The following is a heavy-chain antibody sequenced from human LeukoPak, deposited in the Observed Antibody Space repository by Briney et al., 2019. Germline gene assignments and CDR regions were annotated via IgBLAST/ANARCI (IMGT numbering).Heavy chain of an antibody. CDR3: ARDGYYDSSGYYYAGRFDL. D-gene: IGHD3-22*01. CDR1: DGSMKSYH. J-gene: IGHJ2*01. CDR2: IYTSGST. Sequence: SETLSLTCSVSDGSMKSYHWSWIRQPAGKGLEWIGRIYTSGSTDYNPSLMSRVTMSVDTSKNQFSLKLRSMTAADTAVYYCARDGYYDSSGYYYAGRFDLWGRGTLVTVSS. V-gene: IGHV4-4*07.